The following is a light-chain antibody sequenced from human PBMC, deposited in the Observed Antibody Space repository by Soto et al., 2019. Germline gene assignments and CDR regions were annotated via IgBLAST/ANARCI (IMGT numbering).Light chain of an antibody. Sequence: QSVLTQPPSVSGAPGQRVTISCTGSSSNIGAGYDVHWYQQLPGTAPKLLIYSDISRPSGVPDRFSGSKSGTSASLAITGLQAEDEADYYCQSFDSSLSGWVFGGGTKLTVL. CDR3: QSFDSSLSGWV. CDR1: SSNIGAGYD. V-gene: IGLV1-40*01. CDR2: SDI. J-gene: IGLJ3*02.